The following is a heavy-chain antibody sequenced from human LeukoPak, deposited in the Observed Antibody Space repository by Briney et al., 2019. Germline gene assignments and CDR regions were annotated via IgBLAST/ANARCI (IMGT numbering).Heavy chain of an antibody. CDR1: GGSFSGYY. J-gene: IGHJ4*02. D-gene: IGHD2/OR15-2a*01. Sequence: SETLSLTCAVYGGSFSGYYWSWIRQPPGKGLEWIGEINHSGSTNYNPSLKSRVTISVDTSKNQFSLKLSSVTAADTAVYYCAVSARRTTRDYWGQGTPVTVSS. V-gene: IGHV4-34*01. CDR3: AVSARRTTRDY. CDR2: INHSGST.